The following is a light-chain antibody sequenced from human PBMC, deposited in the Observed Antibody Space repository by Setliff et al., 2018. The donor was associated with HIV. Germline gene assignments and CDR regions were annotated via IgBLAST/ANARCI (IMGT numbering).Light chain of an antibody. CDR2: TNN. J-gene: IGLJ1*01. V-gene: IGLV1-47*01. CDR3: AAWDDSLSGYV. Sequence: QSALTQPPSASGTPGQRVTISCSGSSSNIASNYVFWYQHVPGTAPKLLIYTNNQRPSGVPDRFSGSKSGTSASLAISELRSEDEADYYCAAWDDSLSGYVFGTGTKGTVL. CDR1: SSNIASNY.